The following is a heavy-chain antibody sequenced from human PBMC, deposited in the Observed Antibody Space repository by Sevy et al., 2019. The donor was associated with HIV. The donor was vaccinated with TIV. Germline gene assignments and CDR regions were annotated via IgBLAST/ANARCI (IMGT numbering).Heavy chain of an antibody. CDR2: IVSRSSNI. CDR1: GFTFSSYS. V-gene: IGHV3-48*01. D-gene: IGHD5-12*01. J-gene: IGHJ6*02. Sequence: GGSLRLSCAASGFTFSSYSMNWVRQAPGKGLEWLSYIVSRSSNIYYAASVKGRFTVSRDNAKNSLYVQMNSLRGEDTAVYYCAREGGYTDQGMDVWGQGTTVTVSS. CDR3: AREGGYTDQGMDV.